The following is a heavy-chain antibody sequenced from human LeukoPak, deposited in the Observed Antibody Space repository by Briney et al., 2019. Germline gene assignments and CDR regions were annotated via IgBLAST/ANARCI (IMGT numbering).Heavy chain of an antibody. J-gene: IGHJ4*02. CDR3: SIDRERDDSSRVF. CDR2: ISYDGSNK. CDR1: GFTFSSYG. V-gene: IGHV3-30*03. D-gene: IGHD6-13*01. Sequence: GGSLRLSCAASGFTFSSYGMHWVRQAPGKGLEWVAVISYDGSNKYYADSVKGRFTVSRDNSRNTAYLQMNGLRAEDTAIYFCSIDRERDDSSRVFWGQGTLVTVSS.